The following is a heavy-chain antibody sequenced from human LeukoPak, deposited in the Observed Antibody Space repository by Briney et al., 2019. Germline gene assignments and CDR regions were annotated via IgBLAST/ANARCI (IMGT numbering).Heavy chain of an antibody. V-gene: IGHV3-30*04. CDR2: ISYDGSDK. D-gene: IGHD4-23*01. J-gene: IGHJ4*02. Sequence: PGRSLRLSCAASGFTFSSYAMHWVRQAPGKGLEWVAVISYDGSDKYYADSVKGRFTISRDNSKNTLYLQMNSLRAEDTAVYYCARVFGGTSYWGQGTLVTVSS. CDR3: ARVFGGTSY. CDR1: GFTFSSYA.